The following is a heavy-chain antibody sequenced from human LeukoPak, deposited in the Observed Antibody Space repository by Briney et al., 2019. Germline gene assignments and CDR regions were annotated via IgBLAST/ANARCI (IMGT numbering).Heavy chain of an antibody. V-gene: IGHV3-30*02. Sequence: GGSLRLSCAASGFTFSSYGMHWVRQAPGKGLEWVAFIRYDGSNKYYADSVKGRLTISRDNAKNSLYLQMNSLRAEDMALYYCAKGSGWYKGAFDIWGQGTMVTVSS. J-gene: IGHJ3*02. CDR3: AKGSGWYKGAFDI. D-gene: IGHD6-19*01. CDR2: IRYDGSNK. CDR1: GFTFSSYG.